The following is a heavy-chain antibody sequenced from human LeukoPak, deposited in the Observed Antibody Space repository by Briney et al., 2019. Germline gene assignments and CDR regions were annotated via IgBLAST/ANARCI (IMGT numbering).Heavy chain of an antibody. CDR2: IIPILGIA. V-gene: IGHV1-69*04. CDR3: ATYTSYYYDSSGSLDY. J-gene: IGHJ4*02. Sequence: SVKVSCKASGGTFSSYAISWVRQAPGQGLEWMGRIIPILGIANYAQKFQGRVTITADKSTSTAYMELSSLRSEDTAVYYCATYTSYYYDSSGSLDYWGQGTLVTVSS. D-gene: IGHD3-22*01. CDR1: GGTFSSYA.